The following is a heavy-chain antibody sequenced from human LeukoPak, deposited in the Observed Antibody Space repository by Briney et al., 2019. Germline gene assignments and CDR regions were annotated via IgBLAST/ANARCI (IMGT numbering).Heavy chain of an antibody. D-gene: IGHD1-7*01. CDR1: GFTFSDHY. V-gene: IGHV3-15*04. CDR3: TTDEDWNYARKDV. Sequence: PGGSLRLSCVASGFTFSDHYMDWVRQVPGKGLEWVGQTVSEIDGGTTDYAAPVKGRFTISRDDSKSTLYLQMNSLKIEDTAVYYCTTDEDWNYARKDVWGQGATVIVSS. CDR2: TVSEIDGGTT. J-gene: IGHJ6*02.